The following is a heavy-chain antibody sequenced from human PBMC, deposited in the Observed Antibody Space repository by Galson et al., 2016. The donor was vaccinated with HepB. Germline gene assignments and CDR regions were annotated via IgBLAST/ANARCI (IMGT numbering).Heavy chain of an antibody. J-gene: IGHJ4*02. V-gene: IGHV3-23*01. D-gene: IGHD3-10*01. Sequence: SLRLSCAASGFTFSNYAMSWVRQPPGKGLEWVSTISGTGGRAYYADSVKGRFTISRDNSKNTLFLQRGSLRVEDTAVYYCAKGLHGSGSYAFDNWGQGTLSPSPQ. CDR1: GFTFSNYA. CDR2: ISGTGGRA. CDR3: AKGLHGSGSYAFDN.